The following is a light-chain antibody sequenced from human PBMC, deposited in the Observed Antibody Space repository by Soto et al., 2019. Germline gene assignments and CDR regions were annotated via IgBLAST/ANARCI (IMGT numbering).Light chain of an antibody. CDR2: GNS. V-gene: IGLV1-40*01. J-gene: IGLJ2*01. CDR1: SSNIGAGYD. Sequence: QAVVTQPPSVSGAPGQRVTISCTGSSSNIGAGYDVHWYQQLPGTAPKLLIYGNSNRPSGVPDRFSGSKSGTSASLAITGLQAEDEADYYCQSYDSSLSAPVVFGGGTKLTDL. CDR3: QSYDSSLSAPVV.